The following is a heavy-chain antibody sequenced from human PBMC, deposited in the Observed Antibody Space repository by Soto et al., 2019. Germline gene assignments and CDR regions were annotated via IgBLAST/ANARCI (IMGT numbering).Heavy chain of an antibody. CDR3: ARGSSRWDY. Sequence: SETLSLTCTVSGGSISSFYWSWIRQPAGKGLEWIGRIYSGGRNNYSPSLKSRVTMSVDTSKNQFSLRLSSVTAADTAMYYCARGSSRWDYWGQGTLVTVSS. CDR1: GGSISSFY. CDR2: IYSGGRN. V-gene: IGHV4-4*07. D-gene: IGHD6-13*01. J-gene: IGHJ4*02.